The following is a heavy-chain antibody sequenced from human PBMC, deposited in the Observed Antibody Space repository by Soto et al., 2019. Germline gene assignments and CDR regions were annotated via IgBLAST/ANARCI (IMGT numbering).Heavy chain of an antibody. CDR2: ISYDGSNK. D-gene: IGHD1-26*01. Sequence: QVQLVESGGGVVQPGRSLRLSCAASGFTFSSYAMHWVRQAPGKGLEWVAVISYDGSNKYYADSVKGRFTISRDNSKNTLYLQMNSLRAEDTAGYYCARDGWGLLMDYWGQGTLVTVSS. CDR3: ARDGWGLLMDY. CDR1: GFTFSSYA. V-gene: IGHV3-30-3*01. J-gene: IGHJ4*02.